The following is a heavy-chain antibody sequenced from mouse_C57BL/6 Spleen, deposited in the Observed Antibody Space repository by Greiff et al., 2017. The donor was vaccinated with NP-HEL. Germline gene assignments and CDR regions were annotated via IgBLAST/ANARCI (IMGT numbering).Heavy chain of an antibody. V-gene: IGHV1-26*01. D-gene: IGHD2-4*01. CDR2: INPNNGGT. CDR1: GYTFTDYY. Sequence: EVQLQQSGPELVKPGASVKISCKASGYTFTDYYMNWVKQSHGKSLEWIGDINPNNGGTSYNQKFKGKATLTVDKSSSTAYMELRSLTSEDSAVYYWARSGRYEYDSLMDYWGQGTSVTVSS. J-gene: IGHJ4*01. CDR3: ARSGRYEYDSLMDY.